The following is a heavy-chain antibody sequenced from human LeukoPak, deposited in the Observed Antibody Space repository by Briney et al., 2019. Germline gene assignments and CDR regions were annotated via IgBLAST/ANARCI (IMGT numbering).Heavy chain of an antibody. V-gene: IGHV4-39*07. CDR2: LSHSGST. J-gene: IGHJ4*02. CDR3: ATRMAEHRD. D-gene: IGHD1/OR15-1a*01. Sequence: SETLSLTCTVSGGSISSSPYYWGWIRQPPGKGLEWIGTLSHSGSTNYNPSLKSRVTISVDTSKNQFSLKLSSVTAADTAVYYCATRMAEHRDWGQGTLVTVSS. CDR1: GGSISSSPYY.